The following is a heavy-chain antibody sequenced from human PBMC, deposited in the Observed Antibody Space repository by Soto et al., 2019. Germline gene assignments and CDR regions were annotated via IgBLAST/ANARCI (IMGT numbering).Heavy chain of an antibody. CDR3: TTDRATVSTGFDH. CDR1: GFTFSNAW. V-gene: IGHV3-15*01. CDR2: IKTNADGGTT. Sequence: EVQVVESGGDLVKPGGSLRLSCEASGFTFSNAWMSWVRQAPGKGLEWVGRIKTNADGGTTDYAAPVKGRFTISRDDLRTTVYLQMSSLRTEDTAVYYCTTDRATVSTGFDHWGQGTLVTVSS. J-gene: IGHJ4*02. D-gene: IGHD4-17*01.